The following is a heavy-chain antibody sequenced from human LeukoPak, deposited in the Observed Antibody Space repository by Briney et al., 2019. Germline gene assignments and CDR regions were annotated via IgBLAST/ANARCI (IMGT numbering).Heavy chain of an antibody. V-gene: IGHV4-34*01. J-gene: IGHJ1*01. CDR3: TLYYYDSSGYDTEYFQH. Sequence: SETLSLTCAVYGGSFSGYYWSWIRQPPGKGLEWIVEINHSGSTNYNPSLKSRVTISVDTFKNQFSLKLSSVTAADTAVYYCTLYYYDSSGYDTEYFQHWGQGTLVTVSS. D-gene: IGHD3-22*01. CDR1: GGSFSGYY. CDR2: INHSGST.